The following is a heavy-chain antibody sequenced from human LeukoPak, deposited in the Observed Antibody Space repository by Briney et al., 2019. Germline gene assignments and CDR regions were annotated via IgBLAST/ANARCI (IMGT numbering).Heavy chain of an antibody. Sequence: GASVRVSCKVSGYTLTELSMHWVRQAPGKGLEGRGGFDPEDGETIYAQKFQGRVTMTEDTSTDTAYMELSRLRSEDTAVYYFATDLSGFWSGNGGYWGQGTLVTVSS. CDR1: GYTLTELS. J-gene: IGHJ4*02. CDR2: FDPEDGET. D-gene: IGHD3-3*01. CDR3: ATDLSGFWSGNGGY. V-gene: IGHV1-24*01.